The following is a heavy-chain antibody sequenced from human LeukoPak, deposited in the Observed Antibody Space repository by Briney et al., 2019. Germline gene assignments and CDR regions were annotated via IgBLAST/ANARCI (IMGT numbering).Heavy chain of an antibody. CDR2: INHSGST. J-gene: IGHJ4*02. CDR1: GGSFSGYY. Sequence: SETLSLTCAVYGGSFSGYYWSWIRQPPGKGLEWIGEINHSGSTNYNPSLKSRVTISVDTSKNQFSLKLSSVTAADTAVYYCARPYSMGPHPLRSRGSAPFGYWGQGTLVTVSS. V-gene: IGHV4-34*01. D-gene: IGHD2-15*01. CDR3: ARPYSMGPHPLRSRGSAPFGY.